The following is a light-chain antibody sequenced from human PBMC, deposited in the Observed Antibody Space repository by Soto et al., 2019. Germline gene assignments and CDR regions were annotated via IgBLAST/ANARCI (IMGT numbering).Light chain of an antibody. CDR1: QSVLYSSNNKNY. V-gene: IGKV4-1*01. CDR3: QQSISRVT. Sequence: DIVMTQSPDSLAVSLGERATINCKSSQSVLYSSNNKNYLAWFQQKPGQPPKLLIYWASTRESGVPDRFSGSGSGTDFSLTVSILQAEDVAFYFGQQSISRVTFGGGTQVAIK. J-gene: IGKJ4*02. CDR2: WAS.